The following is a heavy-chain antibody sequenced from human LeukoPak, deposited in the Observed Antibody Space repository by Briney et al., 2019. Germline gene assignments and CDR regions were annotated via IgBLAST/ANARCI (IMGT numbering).Heavy chain of an antibody. J-gene: IGHJ4*02. CDR2: IKQDGSEK. CDR3: ARRGTSSSWAHFDY. CDR1: GFTFSSYW. D-gene: IGHD6-13*01. V-gene: IGHV3-7*05. Sequence: GGSLRLSCAASGFTFSSYWMTWVRQAPGKGLEWVTKIKQDGSEKYYVDSVKGRFTISRDNAKNSLYLQMNSLGAEDTAVYYCARRGTSSSWAHFDYWGQGTLVTVSS.